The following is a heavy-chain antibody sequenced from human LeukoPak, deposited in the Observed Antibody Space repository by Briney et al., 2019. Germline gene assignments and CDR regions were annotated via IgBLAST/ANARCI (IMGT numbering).Heavy chain of an antibody. Sequence: GGSLRLSCAASGFTVSTNYMSWVRQAPGKGLEWVSLIYSGGGTYYEDSVKGRFTISRDNSRNTLSLQMNSLRVDDTAVYCCARGFRSVTTWGYFDYWGQGALVTVSS. V-gene: IGHV3-66*01. CDR3: ARGFRSVTTWGYFDY. CDR2: IYSGGGT. D-gene: IGHD4-17*01. CDR1: GFTVSTNY. J-gene: IGHJ4*02.